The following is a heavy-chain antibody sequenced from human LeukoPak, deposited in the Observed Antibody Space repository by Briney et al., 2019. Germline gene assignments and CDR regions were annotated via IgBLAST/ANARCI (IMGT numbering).Heavy chain of an antibody. CDR3: ARGHQANDY. CDR1: GFTFYTYN. CDR2: ISSSSSSYI. J-gene: IGHJ4*02. D-gene: IGHD4/OR15-4a*01. Sequence: GGSLRLSCAASGFTFYTYNMNWVRQAPGKGLEWVSSISSSSSSYIYYADSVKGRFTISRDNAKNSLYLQMNSLRAEDTAVYYCARGHQANDYWGQGTLVTVSS. V-gene: IGHV3-21*01.